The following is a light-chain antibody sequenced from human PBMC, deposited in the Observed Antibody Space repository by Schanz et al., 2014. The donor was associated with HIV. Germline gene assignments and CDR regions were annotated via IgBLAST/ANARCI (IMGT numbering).Light chain of an antibody. CDR1: QSISRW. J-gene: IGKJ2*01. CDR2: DAS. V-gene: IGKV1-5*01. CDR3: QQSYSATPYT. Sequence: DIQMTQSPSTLSASLGDRVTITCRASQSISRWLAWYQQKPGKAPKLLIYDASNLETGVPSRFSGSGSGTEFTLTISSLQFEDFATYYCQQSYSATPYTFGQGTKVEI.